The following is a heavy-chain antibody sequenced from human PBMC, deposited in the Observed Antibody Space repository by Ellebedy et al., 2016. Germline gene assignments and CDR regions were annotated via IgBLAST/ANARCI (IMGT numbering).Heavy chain of an antibody. V-gene: IGHV3-64D*06. CDR3: VKGGPLDTAEAIV. J-gene: IGHJ3*01. CDR2: LNADGSST. D-gene: IGHD5-18*01. Sequence: GGSLRLSXSASGFTFSRYFMHWVRQAPGKGLEHVSALNADGSSTFYTDSVKGRLAISRDNSKNALYLQMNSLRPEDTAVYYCVKGGPLDTAEAIVWGQGTLVTVSS. CDR1: GFTFSRYF.